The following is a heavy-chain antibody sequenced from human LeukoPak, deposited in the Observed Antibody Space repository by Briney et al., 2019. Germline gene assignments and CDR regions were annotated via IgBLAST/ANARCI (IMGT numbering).Heavy chain of an antibody. CDR1: GFTFSSYW. D-gene: IGHD6-19*01. J-gene: IGHJ4*02. CDR2: IKEDGSEK. V-gene: IGHV3-7*01. CDR3: ARALAVAGTGY. Sequence: GGSLRLSCAGSGFTFSSYWMSWVRQAPGKGLEWVANIKEDGSEKYYVDSVKGRFTISRDNAKNSLYLQMNSLRVEDTAVYYCARALAVAGTGYWGQGTLVTVSS.